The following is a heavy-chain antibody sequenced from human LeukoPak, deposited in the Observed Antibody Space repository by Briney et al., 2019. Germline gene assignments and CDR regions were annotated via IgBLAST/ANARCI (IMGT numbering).Heavy chain of an antibody. D-gene: IGHD4-17*01. Sequence: SQTLSLTCTVSGGFIRSGGYYWNWIRQFPGKGLQWIGYIYYGGSTYYNPSLKSRVTISEDTSKNQFSLKLSSMTAADTAVYYCARQDYGDYYYGMDVWGQGTTVTVSS. J-gene: IGHJ6*02. CDR3: ARQDYGDYYYGMDV. V-gene: IGHV4-30-4*08. CDR2: IYYGGST. CDR1: GGFIRSGGYY.